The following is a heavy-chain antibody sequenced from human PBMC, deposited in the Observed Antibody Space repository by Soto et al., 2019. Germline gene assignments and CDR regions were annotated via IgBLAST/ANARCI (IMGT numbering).Heavy chain of an antibody. CDR3: AKHEGYCSTTTCSNFDY. J-gene: IGHJ4*02. CDR1: GFTFTSYW. Sequence: GESLKISCNGSGFTFTSYWIAWVRQMPGKGLEWMGIIYPSDSDSSYSPSFQGQVTISADKSINTAYLHWSSLKASDTAIYYCAKHEGYCSTTTCSNFDYWGQGTLVTVSS. CDR2: IYPSDSDS. V-gene: IGHV5-51*01. D-gene: IGHD2-2*01.